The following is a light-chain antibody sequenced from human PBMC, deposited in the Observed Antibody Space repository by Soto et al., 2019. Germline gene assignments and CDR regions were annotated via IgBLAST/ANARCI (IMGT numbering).Light chain of an antibody. CDR2: GAS. CDR3: QYYGSSVT. V-gene: IGKV3-20*01. CDR1: QSVTSTY. J-gene: IGKJ4*01. Sequence: EIVLTQSPGTLSLSPGERATLSCRASQSVTSTYLAWYQQRPGQTPTLLISGASSRATGIPDRFSGSGSGTDFTLTISRLEPEDFAVYYCQYYGSSVTFAGGTKVDIK.